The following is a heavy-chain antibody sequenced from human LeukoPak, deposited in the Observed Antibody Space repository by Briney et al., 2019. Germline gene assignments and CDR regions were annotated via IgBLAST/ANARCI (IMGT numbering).Heavy chain of an antibody. V-gene: IGHV4-59*08. J-gene: IGHJ4*02. CDR3: ARRGGDFVLDY. CDR1: GGSITSYH. Sequence: PSETLSLTCTVSGGSITSYHWTWIPQPPGKGLEWIGHIYYSGSTNYNPSLKSRVTISVDTSKNQFSLKVSPVTAADTAVYYCARRGGDFVLDYWAQGTLVTVSS. CDR2: IYYSGST. D-gene: IGHD2-21*02.